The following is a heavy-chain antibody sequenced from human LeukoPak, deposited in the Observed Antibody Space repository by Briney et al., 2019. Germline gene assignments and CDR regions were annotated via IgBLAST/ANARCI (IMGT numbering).Heavy chain of an antibody. CDR1: NGSISSYH. Sequence: PSETLSLTCTVSNGSISSYHWSWVRQPPGKGLEWIGYILTSGTTNYNPSLKSRVTISVDTSKNQFSLKLSSVTAADTAVYYCARPWGAGAFDIWGQGTMVTVSS. CDR3: ARPWGAGAFDI. V-gene: IGHV4-4*09. CDR2: ILTSGTT. D-gene: IGHD3-16*01. J-gene: IGHJ3*02.